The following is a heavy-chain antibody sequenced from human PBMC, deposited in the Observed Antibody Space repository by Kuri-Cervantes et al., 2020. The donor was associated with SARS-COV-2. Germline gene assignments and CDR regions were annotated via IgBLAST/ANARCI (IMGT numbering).Heavy chain of an antibody. V-gene: IGHV3-23*01. D-gene: IGHD6-6*01. Sequence: ETLSLTCTVSGGSISSYYWSWIRQPPGKGLEWVSAISGSGGSTYYADSVKGRFTTSRDNSKNTLYLQMNSLRAEDTAVYYCAKDPQLGDAFDIWGQGTMVTVSS. J-gene: IGHJ3*02. CDR2: ISGSGGST. CDR1: GGSISSYY. CDR3: AKDPQLGDAFDI.